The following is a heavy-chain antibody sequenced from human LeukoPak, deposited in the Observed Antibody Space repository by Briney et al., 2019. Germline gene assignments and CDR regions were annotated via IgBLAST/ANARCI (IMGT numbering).Heavy chain of an antibody. V-gene: IGHV1-69*04. J-gene: IGHJ4*02. CDR1: GGTFSSYA. CDR3: ARSRRNTAMVPLGY. CDR2: IIPILGIA. Sequence: SVKVSCKASGGTFSSYAISWVRQVPGQGLEWMGRIIPILGIANYAQKFQGRVTITADKSTSTAYMELSSLRSEDTAVYYCARSRRNTAMVPLGYWGQGTLVTVSS. D-gene: IGHD5-18*01.